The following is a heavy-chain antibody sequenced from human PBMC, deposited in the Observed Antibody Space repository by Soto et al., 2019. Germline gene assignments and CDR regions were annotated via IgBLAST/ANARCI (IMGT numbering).Heavy chain of an antibody. CDR1: GGSFSGYY. J-gene: IGHJ6*02. Sequence: QVQLQQWGAGLLRAAETLSLTCAVSGGSFSGYYWSWIRQPPGKGLEWIGKINHSCYNKYNSSLKRRVTISVDTSKNQFSLKLSSVTAADTAVYYCARGPVAINFIYYNGMDVWGQGATVTVSS. D-gene: IGHD2-15*01. V-gene: IGHV4-34*01. CDR2: INHSCYN. CDR3: ARGPVAINFIYYNGMDV.